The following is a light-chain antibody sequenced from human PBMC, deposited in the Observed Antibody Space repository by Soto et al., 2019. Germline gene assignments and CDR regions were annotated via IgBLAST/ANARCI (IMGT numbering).Light chain of an antibody. J-gene: IGKJ1*01. CDR2: AAS. V-gene: IGKV1-8*01. Sequence: AIRMTQSPSSLSASTGDRVTITCRASQGISSYLAWYQQKPGKAPKLLIYAASTLQSGVPSRFSGSGSGTDFTLTITCLQSEDFAFYYCQHYYSYLRTFGQGTNVEIK. CDR1: QGISSY. CDR3: QHYYSYLRT.